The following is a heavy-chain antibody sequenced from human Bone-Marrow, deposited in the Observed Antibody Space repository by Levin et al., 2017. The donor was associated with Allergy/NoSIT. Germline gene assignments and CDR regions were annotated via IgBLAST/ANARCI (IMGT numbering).Heavy chain of an antibody. CDR3: ARDRCSGGSCYYYYGMDV. J-gene: IGHJ6*02. D-gene: IGHD2-15*01. Sequence: NPSETLSLTCTVSGGSVSSGSYYWSWIRQPPGTGLEWIGYIYYSGSTNYNPSLKSRVTISVDTSKNQFSLKLSSVTAADTAVYYCARDRCSGGSCYYYYGMDVWGQGTTVTVSS. V-gene: IGHV4-61*01. CDR2: IYYSGST. CDR1: GGSVSSGSYY.